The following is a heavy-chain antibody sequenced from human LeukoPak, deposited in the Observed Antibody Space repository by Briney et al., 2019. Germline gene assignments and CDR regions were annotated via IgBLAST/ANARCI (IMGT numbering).Heavy chain of an antibody. Sequence: PSETLSLTCTVSGGSINTYYWSWFRQPPGKGLEFIGYISASGIINYNPSLESRLIMSLDTSKNQFSLNLMSVTAADTAVYYCARIFNDWGQGTLVIVSS. CDR3: ARIFND. J-gene: IGHJ4*02. CDR2: ISASGII. CDR1: GGSINTYY. V-gene: IGHV4-4*08.